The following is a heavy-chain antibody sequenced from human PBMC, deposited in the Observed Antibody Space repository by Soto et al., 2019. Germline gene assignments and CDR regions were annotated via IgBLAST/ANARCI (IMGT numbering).Heavy chain of an antibody. J-gene: IGHJ5*02. CDR2: IYYSGSA. V-gene: IGHV4-61*01. D-gene: IGHD2-2*01. Sequence: SETLSLTCTVSGGSVSSGSYYWSWIRQPPGKGLEWIGYIYYSGSANYNPSLKSRVTISVDTSKNQFSLKLSSVTAADTAVYYCARGVRTGFLYAGWFDPWGQGTLVTVSS. CDR1: GGSVSSGSYY. CDR3: ARGVRTGFLYAGWFDP.